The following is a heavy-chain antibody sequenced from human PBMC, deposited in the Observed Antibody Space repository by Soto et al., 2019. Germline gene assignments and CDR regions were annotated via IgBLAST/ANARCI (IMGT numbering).Heavy chain of an antibody. D-gene: IGHD3-22*01. CDR1: GLTLSSYG. CDR2: IWYDGSNK. V-gene: IGHV3-33*01. Sequence: GGSLRLSCAASGLTLSSYGMHWVRQAPGKGLEWVAVIWYDGSNKYYADSVKGRFTISRDNSKNTLYLQMNRLRAEDTAVYYCVRDPIAYDSSGYVDYWGQGTRVTVSS. CDR3: VRDPIAYDSSGYVDY. J-gene: IGHJ4*02.